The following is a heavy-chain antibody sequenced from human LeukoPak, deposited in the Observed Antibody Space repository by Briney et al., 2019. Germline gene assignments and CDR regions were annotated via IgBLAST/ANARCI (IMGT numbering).Heavy chain of an antibody. D-gene: IGHD2-21*01. CDR1: GFGFISQW. Sequence: GESLKISCAASGFGFISQWVHWVRQAPGKGLVWVSRISDDGSYTSNVDSVKGRFTISRDNVNNMLYLHMNSLRAEDTAVYYCASFGISWRSSYWGQGTLVTVSS. CDR3: ASFGISWRSSY. V-gene: IGHV3-74*01. J-gene: IGHJ4*02. CDR2: ISDDGSYT.